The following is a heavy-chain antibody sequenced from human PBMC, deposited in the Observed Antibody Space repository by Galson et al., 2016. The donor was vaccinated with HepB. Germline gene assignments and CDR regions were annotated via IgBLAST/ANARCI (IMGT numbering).Heavy chain of an antibody. D-gene: IGHD6-13*01. Sequence: SVKVSCKASGYTFNTYGITWVRQAPGQGLEWMGWINTYTGNTNYAQKFQGRVTMTTETSTSTAYMELGSLTSDDTAVYYCARLDTSSWLDYGSEPYYFDYWGQGTLVTVSS. V-gene: IGHV1-18*01. CDR1: GYTFNTYG. CDR2: INTYTGNT. CDR3: ARLDTSSWLDYGSEPYYFDY. J-gene: IGHJ4*02.